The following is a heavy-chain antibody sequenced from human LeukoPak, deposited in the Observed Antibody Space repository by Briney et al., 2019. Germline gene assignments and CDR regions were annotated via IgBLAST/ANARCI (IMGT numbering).Heavy chain of an antibody. CDR1: GFTFSSYS. CDR2: ISSSSSYI. CDR3: AKDRRWNWFDP. V-gene: IGHV3-21*01. Sequence: GGSLRLSCAASGFTFSSYSMNWVHQAPGKGLEWVSSISSSSSYIYYADSVKGRFTISRDNAKNSLYLQMNSLRAEDTAVYYCAKDRRWNWFDPWGQGTLVTVSS. D-gene: IGHD3-3*01. J-gene: IGHJ5*02.